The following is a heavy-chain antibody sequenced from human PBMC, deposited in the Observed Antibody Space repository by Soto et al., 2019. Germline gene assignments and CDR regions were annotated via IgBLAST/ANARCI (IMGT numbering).Heavy chain of an antibody. CDR1: GFTFEKYA. V-gene: IGHV3-23*01. Sequence: GGSLRLSCAASGFTFEKYAMSWVRQTPGKGLEWVSAITGSGGSTYYADSVKGRFTISRDNSKNTLYLEMNTLGAEDTAVYYCVKGSSTSRPYYFDYWGQGTLVTVSS. D-gene: IGHD2-2*01. CDR3: VKGSSTSRPYYFDY. J-gene: IGHJ4*02. CDR2: ITGSGGST.